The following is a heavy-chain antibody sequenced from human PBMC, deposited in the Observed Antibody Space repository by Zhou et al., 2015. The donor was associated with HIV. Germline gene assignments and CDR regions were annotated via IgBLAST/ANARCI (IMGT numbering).Heavy chain of an antibody. J-gene: IGHJ5*02. CDR3: ARSGHYDSRRRFDP. V-gene: IGHV1-58*01. Sequence: QMQLVQSGPEVKKPGTSVKVSCKASGFTFTSSAVQWVRQARGQRLEWIGWIVVGSGNTNYAQKFQERVTITRDMSTSTAYMELSSLRSEDTAVYYCARSGHYDSRRRFDPVGPGNPG. D-gene: IGHD3-22*01. CDR1: GFTFTSSA. CDR2: IVVGSGNT.